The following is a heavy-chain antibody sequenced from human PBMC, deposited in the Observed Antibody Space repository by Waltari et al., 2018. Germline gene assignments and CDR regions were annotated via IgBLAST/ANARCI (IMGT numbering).Heavy chain of an antibody. V-gene: IGHV1-69*05. Sequence: QVQLVQSGDEVKKPGSSVKVSCKAHGGTFSSFEISWVRQAPGQGLEWMGGIIPIFGTANYAQNFHGRVTISTDESTSTVYMELSSLRSEDTAVYYCARKYGDWGQGTLVTVSS. D-gene: IGHD4-17*01. J-gene: IGHJ4*02. CDR2: IIPIFGTA. CDR3: ARKYGD. CDR1: GGTFSSFE.